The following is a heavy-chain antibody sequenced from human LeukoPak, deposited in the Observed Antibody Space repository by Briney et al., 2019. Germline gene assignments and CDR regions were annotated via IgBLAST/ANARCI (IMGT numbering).Heavy chain of an antibody. CDR3: ARGCSSTSCYTGMDWFDP. D-gene: IGHD2-2*02. Sequence: GGSLRLSCAASGFTFSSYSMTWVRQAPGKGLEWVSYISSSSSTIYYADSVKGRFTISRDNAKNSLYLQMNSLRAEDTAVYYCARGCSSTSCYTGMDWFDPWGQGTLVTVSS. V-gene: IGHV3-48*04. J-gene: IGHJ5*02. CDR1: GFTFSSYS. CDR2: ISSSSSTI.